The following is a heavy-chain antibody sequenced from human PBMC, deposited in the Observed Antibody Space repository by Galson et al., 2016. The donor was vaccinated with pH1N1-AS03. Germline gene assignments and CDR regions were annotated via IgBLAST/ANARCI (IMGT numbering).Heavy chain of an antibody. CDR3: AKAYSTYYYYMDV. CDR2: ISWDSGNI. V-gene: IGHV3-9*01. CDR1: GFTFDDYA. J-gene: IGHJ6*03. D-gene: IGHD2/OR15-2a*01. Sequence: SLRLSCAASGFTFDDYAMHWVRQAPGKRLEWVTGISWDSGNIDYADSVKGRFTISRDNAKNSLYLQMNSLRAEDTALYYCAKAYSTYYYYMDVWGKGTTVTVSS.